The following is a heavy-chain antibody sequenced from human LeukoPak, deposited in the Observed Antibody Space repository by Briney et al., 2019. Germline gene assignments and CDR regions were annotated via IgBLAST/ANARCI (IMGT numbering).Heavy chain of an antibody. D-gene: IGHD6-6*01. Sequence: PGGSLRLSCAASGFTFDDYGMSWVRQAPGKGLEWVSGINWNGGSTGYADSVKGRFTISRDNAKNSLYLQMNSLRAEDTAVYYCARDKEQLGPFATNYYYYMDVWGKGTTVTVSS. CDR1: GFTFDDYG. J-gene: IGHJ6*03. CDR2: INWNGGST. CDR3: ARDKEQLGPFATNYYYYMDV. V-gene: IGHV3-20*04.